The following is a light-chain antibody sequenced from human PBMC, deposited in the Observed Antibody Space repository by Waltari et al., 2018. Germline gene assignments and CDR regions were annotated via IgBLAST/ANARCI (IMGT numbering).Light chain of an antibody. J-gene: IGKJ5*01. CDR1: QSVSSSY. CDR2: GAS. CDR3: QQYSDSPIT. Sequence: EIVLTQSPGTLSLSPGERASLSCRASQSVSSSYLAWYQQKSGQAPRLLIYGASNRSTGTPDRFSVMGSGTDFTLTVSRLEPEDFALYFCQQYSDSPITFGQGTRLEIK. V-gene: IGKV3-20*01.